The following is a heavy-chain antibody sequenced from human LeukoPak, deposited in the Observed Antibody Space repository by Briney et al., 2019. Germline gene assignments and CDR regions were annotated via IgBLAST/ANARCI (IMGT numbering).Heavy chain of an antibody. CDR2: MNPNSGNT. V-gene: IGHV1-8*01. CDR1: GDTFTSYD. J-gene: IGHJ3*02. CDR3: ARGHMGLGDAFDI. Sequence: ASVKVSCKASGDTFTSYDINWVRQATGQGLEWMGWMNPNSGNTGYAQKFQGRVTMTRNASISTAYMELSSLRSEDTAVYYCARGHMGLGDAFDIWGQGTMVTVSS. D-gene: IGHD3-16*01.